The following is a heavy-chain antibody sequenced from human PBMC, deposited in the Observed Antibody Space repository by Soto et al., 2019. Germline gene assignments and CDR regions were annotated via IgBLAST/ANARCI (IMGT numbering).Heavy chain of an antibody. V-gene: IGHV3-23*01. J-gene: IGHJ4*02. CDR3: AKLPLVLAVGFDC. Sequence: EVHLLDSGGGLVQPGGSLRLSCAASGFTFSNYVMSWVRQAPGKGLEWVSSISGSGDNTYYADSVKGRFTISRDNSKNTLFLQMNSLRAEDTAVYYCAKLPLVLAVGFDCWGQGTLVTVSS. CDR2: ISGSGDNT. CDR1: GFTFSNYV.